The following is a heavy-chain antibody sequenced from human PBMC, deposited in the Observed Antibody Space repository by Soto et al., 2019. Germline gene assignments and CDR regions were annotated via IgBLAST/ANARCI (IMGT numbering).Heavy chain of an antibody. D-gene: IGHD2-2*01. CDR1: GGTFSSYA. V-gene: IGHV1-69*13. CDR3: ARDLFGPEYCSSTSCPTGWFDP. CDR2: IIPIFGTA. Sequence: GASVKVSCKASGGTFSSYAISWVRQAPGQGLEWMGGIIPIFGTANYAQKFQGRVTITADESTSTAYMELSSLRSEDTAVYYCARDLFGPEYCSSTSCPTGWFDPWGQGTLVTVSS. J-gene: IGHJ5*02.